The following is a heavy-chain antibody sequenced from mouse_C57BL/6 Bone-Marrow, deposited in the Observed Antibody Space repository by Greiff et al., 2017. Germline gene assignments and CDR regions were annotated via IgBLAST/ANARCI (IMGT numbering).Heavy chain of an antibody. V-gene: IGHV5-12*01. Sequence: EVKLVESGGGLVQPGGSLKLSCAASGFTFSDYYMYWVRQTPEKRLEWVAYISNGGGSTYYPDTVKGRFTISRDNAKNTLYLQMSRLKSEDTAMYYCARLYYGSSLYAMDYWGQGTSVTVSS. D-gene: IGHD1-1*01. CDR1: GFTFSDYY. J-gene: IGHJ4*01. CDR2: ISNGGGST. CDR3: ARLYYGSSLYAMDY.